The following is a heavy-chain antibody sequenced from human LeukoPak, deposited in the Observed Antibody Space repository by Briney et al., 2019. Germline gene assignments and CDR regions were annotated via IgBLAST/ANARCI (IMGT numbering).Heavy chain of an antibody. CDR3: ARDPLYGDYNTPDAFDI. CDR2: VSFDGSNK. CDR1: GFTFSSYA. D-gene: IGHD4-17*01. J-gene: IGHJ3*02. V-gene: IGHV3-30-3*01. Sequence: TGGSLRLSCAASGFTFSSYAMSWVRQAPGKGLEWVAVVSFDGSNKYYADSVKGRFTISRDNSKNTLYLQMNSLRAEDTAVYYCARDPLYGDYNTPDAFDIWGQGTMVTVSS.